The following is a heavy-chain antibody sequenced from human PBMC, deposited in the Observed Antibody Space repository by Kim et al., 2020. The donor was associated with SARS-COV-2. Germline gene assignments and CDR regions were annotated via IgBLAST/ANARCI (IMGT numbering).Heavy chain of an antibody. J-gene: IGHJ4*02. CDR3: AKSGRLRAYCGGDCYSGGFDS. V-gene: IGHV3-23*01. Sequence: GGSLRLSCAASGFTFSSYAMSWVRQAPGKGLEWVSYISGSGGSTYYADSVKGRFTISRDNSKNTLYLQMNSLRAEDTTVYYCAKSGRLRAYCGGDCYSGGFDSWGQGTLVTVAS. CDR1: GFTFSSYA. CDR2: ISGSGGST. D-gene: IGHD2-21*02.